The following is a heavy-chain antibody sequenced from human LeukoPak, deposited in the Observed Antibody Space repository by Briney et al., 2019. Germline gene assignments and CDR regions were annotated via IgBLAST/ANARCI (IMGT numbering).Heavy chain of an antibody. CDR2: ISAYNSNT. CDR1: GYTFTSYG. J-gene: IGHJ5*02. Sequence: ASVKVSCKASGYTFTSYGISWVRQAPGQGLEWMGWISAYNSNTNYAQKLQGRVTMTTDTSASTAYMELRSLRSDDTAVYYCARGRHGDYVLGHWFDPWGQGTLVTVSS. V-gene: IGHV1-18*01. CDR3: ARGRHGDYVLGHWFDP. D-gene: IGHD4-17*01.